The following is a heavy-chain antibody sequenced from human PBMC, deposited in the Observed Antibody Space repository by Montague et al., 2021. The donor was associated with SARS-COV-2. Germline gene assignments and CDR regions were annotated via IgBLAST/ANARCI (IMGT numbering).Heavy chain of an antibody. CDR2: FVGVVEN. CDR1: GFSLSTSGMC. V-gene: IGHV2-70*01. CDR3: ARIQATVNAFDI. J-gene: IGHJ3*02. D-gene: IGHD4-17*01. Sequence: PALVKPTQTLTLTCTFSGFSLSTSGMCVSWIRQPPGKAWNCLPPFVGVVENSYAPPLKTSLTISKDTSKNQVVLTMTNMDPVDTATYYCARIQATVNAFDIWGQGTMVTVSS.